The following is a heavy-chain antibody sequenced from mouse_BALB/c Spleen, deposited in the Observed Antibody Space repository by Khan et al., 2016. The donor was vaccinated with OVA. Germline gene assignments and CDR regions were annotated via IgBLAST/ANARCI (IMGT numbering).Heavy chain of an antibody. D-gene: IGHD2-14*01. J-gene: IGHJ3*01. CDR3: VADGAYHRNDDWLAC. CDR1: GYTFTSYT. Sequence: QIQLVQSGAELVRPWPSVKLSCKVSGYTFTSYTTHWIIKRPGQDLEWFVYIIPSNDYTNYNQKLKDKATFTTDKSSTPVFLRQSSQTSNDAAVNNYVADGAYHRNDDWLACWGQGTLVTVSA. V-gene: IGHV1-4*01. CDR2: IIPSNDYT.